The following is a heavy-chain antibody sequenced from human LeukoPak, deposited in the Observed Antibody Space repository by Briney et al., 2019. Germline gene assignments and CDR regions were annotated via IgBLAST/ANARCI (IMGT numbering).Heavy chain of an antibody. J-gene: IGHJ4*02. CDR3: ARGVDYDFWSGQPYYFDY. Sequence: ASVKVSCKASGYTFTGYYMHWVRQAPGQGLEWMGWISAYNGNTNYAQKLQGRVTMTTDTSTSTAYMELRSLRSDDTAVYYCARGVDYDFWSGQPYYFDYWGQGTLVTVSS. CDR2: ISAYNGNT. D-gene: IGHD3-3*01. V-gene: IGHV1-18*04. CDR1: GYTFTGYY.